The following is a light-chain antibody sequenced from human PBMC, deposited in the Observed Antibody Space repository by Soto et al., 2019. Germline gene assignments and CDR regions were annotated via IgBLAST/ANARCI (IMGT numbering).Light chain of an antibody. V-gene: IGLV1-51*01. Sequence: QSVLTQPPSVSAAPGQTGTISCSGSSSNMGSNYVSWYQQLPGTAPKLLIYDNNNRPSAIPDRFSGSKSGTSATLAITGLQTGDEADYYCGTWDISLSAGVFGGGTKLTVL. J-gene: IGLJ3*02. CDR1: SSNMGSNY. CDR3: GTWDISLSAGV. CDR2: DNN.